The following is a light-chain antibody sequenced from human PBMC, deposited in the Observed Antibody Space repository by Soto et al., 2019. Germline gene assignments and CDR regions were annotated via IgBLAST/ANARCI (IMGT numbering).Light chain of an antibody. J-gene: IGLJ1*01. Sequence: QSVLTQPPSASGTPGQKVTITCTGSSSNIGSNYVYWYQHLPGTAPKLLIFSDNERPSGVPERFSGSKSGTSASLAISGLRSEDEADYYRSTWDASLSGYVFGTGTKVTVL. CDR2: SDN. CDR3: STWDASLSGYV. V-gene: IGLV1-47*02. CDR1: SSNIGSNY.